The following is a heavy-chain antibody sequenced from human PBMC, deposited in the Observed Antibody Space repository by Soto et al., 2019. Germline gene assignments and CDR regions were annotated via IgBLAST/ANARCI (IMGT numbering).Heavy chain of an antibody. CDR1: GFTFDDYA. V-gene: IGHV3-9*01. Sequence: GGSLRLSCAASGFTFDDYAMHWVRQAPGKGLEWVSGISWNSGSIGYADSVKGRFTISRDNAKNSLYLQMNSLRAEDTALYYCAKAKRYFDWRTPYYFDYWGQGTLVTVSS. CDR3: AKAKRYFDWRTPYYFDY. CDR2: ISWNSGSI. D-gene: IGHD3-9*01. J-gene: IGHJ4*02.